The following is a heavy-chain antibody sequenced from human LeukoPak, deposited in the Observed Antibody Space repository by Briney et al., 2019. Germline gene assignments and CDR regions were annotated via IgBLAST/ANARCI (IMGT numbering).Heavy chain of an antibody. CDR1: GFTFSSYE. Sequence: SGGSLRLSCAASGFTFSSYEMNWVRQAPGKGLEWVSSISSSSSYIYYADSVKGRFTISRDNAKNSLYPQMNSLRAEDTAVYYCARSIAAAGPYFQHWGQGTLVTVSS. D-gene: IGHD6-13*01. CDR3: ARSIAAAGPYFQH. J-gene: IGHJ1*01. V-gene: IGHV3-21*01. CDR2: ISSSSSYI.